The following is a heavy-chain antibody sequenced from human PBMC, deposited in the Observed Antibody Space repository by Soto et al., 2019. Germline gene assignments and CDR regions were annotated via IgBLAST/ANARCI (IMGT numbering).Heavy chain of an antibody. Sequence: TSETLSLTCAVYGGSFSGYYWSWIRQPPGKGLEWIGEINHSGSTNYNPSLKSRVTISVDTSKNQFSLKLSSVTAADTAVYYCARGSRITMVRGVSYYFDYWGQGTLVTVSS. CDR3: ARGSRITMVRGVSYYFDY. J-gene: IGHJ4*02. V-gene: IGHV4-34*01. CDR1: GGSFSGYY. CDR2: INHSGST. D-gene: IGHD3-10*01.